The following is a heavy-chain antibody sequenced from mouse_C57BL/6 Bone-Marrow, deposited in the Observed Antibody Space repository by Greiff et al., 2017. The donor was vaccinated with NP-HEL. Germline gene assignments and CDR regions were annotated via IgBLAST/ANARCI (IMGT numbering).Heavy chain of an antibody. D-gene: IGHD1-1*01. CDR1: GYTFTSYW. CDR3: ARSPYYCGSSSWWYFDV. V-gene: IGHV1-64*01. CDR2: IHPNSGST. J-gene: IGHJ1*03. Sequence: VQLQQPGAELVKPGASVKLSCKASGYTFTSYWMHWVKQRPGQGLEWIGMIHPNSGSTNYNEKFKSKATLTVDKSSSTACMQLSSLTSEDSAVYCCARSPYYCGSSSWWYFDVWGTGTTVTVSS.